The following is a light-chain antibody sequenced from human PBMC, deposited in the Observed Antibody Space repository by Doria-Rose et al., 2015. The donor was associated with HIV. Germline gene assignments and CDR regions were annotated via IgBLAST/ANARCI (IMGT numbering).Light chain of an antibody. CDR1: QSISSY. Sequence: MTQSPSSLSAPVGDRVTITCRASQSISSYLNWYQQKPGKAPKLLIYAASSLQSGVPSRFSGSGSGTDFTLTISSLQPEDFATHYCQQSYSTQATFGQGTRLEIK. J-gene: IGKJ5*01. CDR2: AAS. CDR3: QQSYSTQAT. V-gene: IGKV1-39*01.